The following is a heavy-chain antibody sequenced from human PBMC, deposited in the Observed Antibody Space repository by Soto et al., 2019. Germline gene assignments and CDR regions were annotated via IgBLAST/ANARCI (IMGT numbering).Heavy chain of an antibody. CDR2: ISWNSGSR. J-gene: IGHJ3*02. CDR1: GFTFDDYA. CDR3: AKIKGDLEILNTTVTTFWGPFHI. Sequence: DVQLVESGGGLVQPGRSLRLSCAASGFTFDDYAMHWVRQVPGKGPEWVSGISWNSGSRGYAESVRGRFTISRDNAKNSLYLQMNSLRAEDTALYYCAKIKGDLEILNTTVTTFWGPFHIWGQGTMVTVSS. D-gene: IGHD4-17*01. V-gene: IGHV3-9*01.